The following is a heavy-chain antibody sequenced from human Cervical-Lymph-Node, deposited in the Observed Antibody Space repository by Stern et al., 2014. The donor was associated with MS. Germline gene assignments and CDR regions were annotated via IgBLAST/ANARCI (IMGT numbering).Heavy chain of an antibody. D-gene: IGHD4-23*01. J-gene: IGHJ4*02. CDR2: TYYRSKWYN. CDR3: ARAALNDYGGKLGFDY. Sequence: QVQLMQSGPGLVKPSQTLSLTCAISGDSVSSNSAAWNWIRQSPSRGLEWLGRTYYRSKWYNDYAVSVKSRITINPDTSKNQFSLQLNSVTPEDTAVYYCARAALNDYGGKLGFDYWGQGTLVTFSS. CDR1: GDSVSSNSAA. V-gene: IGHV6-1*01.